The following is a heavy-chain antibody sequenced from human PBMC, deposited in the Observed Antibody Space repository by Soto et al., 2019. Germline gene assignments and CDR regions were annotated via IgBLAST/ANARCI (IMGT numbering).Heavy chain of an antibody. D-gene: IGHD1-26*01. CDR3: ARALGGEASDFYYFHGTDV. V-gene: IGHV4-34*01. Sequence: PXATLSLTFAVYGGSLSTFYWSWIRQPPGKGLEWIGDINHGGSANYNPSLKSRVTISVDVSKKQFSLRLTSVTAADTAVYYCARALGGEASDFYYFHGTDVWGQGTTVTVSS. CDR1: GGSLSTFY. J-gene: IGHJ6*02. CDR2: INHGGSA.